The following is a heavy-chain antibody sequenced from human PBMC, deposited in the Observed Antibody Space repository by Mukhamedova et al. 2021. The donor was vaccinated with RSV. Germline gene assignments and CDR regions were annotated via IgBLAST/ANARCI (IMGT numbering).Heavy chain of an antibody. D-gene: IGHD1-1*01. J-gene: IGHJ4*02. Sequence: AEYMGGRFTISRDNSKNTVSLQMDSLRAEDTAVYYCVADVATVGWGGYWGQGTLVTVSS. CDR3: VADVATVGWGGY. V-gene: IGHV3-30*07.